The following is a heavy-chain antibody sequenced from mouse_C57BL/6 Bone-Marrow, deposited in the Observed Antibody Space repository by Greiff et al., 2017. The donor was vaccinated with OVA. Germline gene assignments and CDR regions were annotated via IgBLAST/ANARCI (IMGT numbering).Heavy chain of an antibody. Sequence: VQLQQPGAELVRPGSSVKLSCKASGYTFTSYWMHWVKQRPIQGLEWIGNIDPSDSETHYNQKFKDKATLTVDKSSSTAYMQLSSLTSEDSAVYYCARDLTGRGNYFGYWGQGTTLTVSS. CDR3: ARDLTGRGNYFGY. D-gene: IGHD4-1*01. J-gene: IGHJ2*01. V-gene: IGHV1-52*01. CDR1: GYTFTSYW. CDR2: IDPSDSET.